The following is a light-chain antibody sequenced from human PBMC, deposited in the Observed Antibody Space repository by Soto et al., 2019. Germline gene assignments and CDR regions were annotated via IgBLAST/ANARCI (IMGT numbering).Light chain of an antibody. J-gene: IGKJ4*01. CDR2: GAS. CDR1: QSVSSNY. Sequence: EIVLTQSPGTLSLSPGERATLSCRASQSVSSNYLAWYQQKPGQAPRLLIYGASTRATGIPDRISGSGSGTDFTLTISRLEPEDFAVYYCQQYGRSPPITFGGGTKVEIK. CDR3: QQYGRSPPIT. V-gene: IGKV3-20*01.